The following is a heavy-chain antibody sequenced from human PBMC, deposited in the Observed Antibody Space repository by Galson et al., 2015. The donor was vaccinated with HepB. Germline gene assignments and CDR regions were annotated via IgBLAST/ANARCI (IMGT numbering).Heavy chain of an antibody. CDR1: GGSFSDYY. Sequence: ETLSLTCAVNGGSFSDYYWTWIRQAPGMRPEWIGEVNHSGNTNNTPSLKSRVTISVDTSKNQFSLKLTSVTVADTAVYYCARGDFWSGSPWDFWGQGTLVTVSS. V-gene: IGHV4-34*01. CDR2: VNHSGNT. D-gene: IGHD3-3*01. J-gene: IGHJ4*02. CDR3: ARGDFWSGSPWDF.